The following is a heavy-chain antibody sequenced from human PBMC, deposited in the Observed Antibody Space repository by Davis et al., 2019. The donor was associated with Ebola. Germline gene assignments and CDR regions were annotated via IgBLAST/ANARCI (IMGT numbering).Heavy chain of an antibody. CDR1: GFTFRDSA. J-gene: IGHJ5*02. Sequence: GGSLRLSCTVSGFTFRDSAMSWVRRAPGKGLEWVSSISVTGSIRHHADSVEGRFTVSRDNSKNTVYLHMSSLRAEDTAVYYCARDEGIMGLDPWGQGTLVTVSS. CDR3: ARDEGIMGLDP. D-gene: IGHD2-8*01. CDR2: ISVTGSIR. V-gene: IGHV3-23*01.